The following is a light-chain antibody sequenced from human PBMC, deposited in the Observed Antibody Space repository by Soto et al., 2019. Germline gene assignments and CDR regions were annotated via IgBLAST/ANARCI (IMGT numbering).Light chain of an antibody. J-gene: IGKJ5*01. CDR3: QHYGSSSNT. Sequence: EIVLTQSPDPLSLSPGERATLSCRASESVTSSHLAWYQQKRGQAPRLLIYGASSRATDIPDRFSGSGSGTDFTLTIRRLEAEDFAVYYCQHYGSSSNTFGRGTRLEIK. CDR1: ESVTSSH. V-gene: IGKV3-20*01. CDR2: GAS.